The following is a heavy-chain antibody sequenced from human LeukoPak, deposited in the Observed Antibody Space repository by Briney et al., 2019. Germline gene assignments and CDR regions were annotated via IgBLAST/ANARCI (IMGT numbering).Heavy chain of an antibody. CDR3: ARDLWYSAYTLWFDP. D-gene: IGHD5-12*01. Sequence: SQTLSLTRAISGDSLSSNTAAWNWIRHSPSRGLEWLVSTYYRSMRYIDYAVSMKSRITINPDSSETQFSLQLTSMSPEDTAVYYCARDLWYSAYTLWFDPWGQGTLVTVSS. CDR2: TYYRSMRYI. V-gene: IGHV6-1*01. CDR1: GDSLSSNTAA. J-gene: IGHJ5*02.